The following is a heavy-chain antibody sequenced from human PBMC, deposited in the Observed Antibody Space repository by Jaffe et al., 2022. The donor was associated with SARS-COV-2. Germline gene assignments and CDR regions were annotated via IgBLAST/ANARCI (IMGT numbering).Heavy chain of an antibody. Sequence: EAQLVESGGGLVKPGGSLRLSCVGSGITFSNAWMSWVRQAPGKGLEWVGRFMSSSHGGTADYATSVKGRFTISRDDSKKALFLQMNSLKTEDTATYYCVKEDQLSYSDSSGFPYYYYYMDVWGKGTTVTVSS. V-gene: IGHV3-15*01. CDR1: GITFSNAW. CDR2: FMSSSHGGTA. D-gene: IGHD3-22*01. J-gene: IGHJ6*03. CDR3: VKEDQLSYSDSSGFPYYYYYMDV.